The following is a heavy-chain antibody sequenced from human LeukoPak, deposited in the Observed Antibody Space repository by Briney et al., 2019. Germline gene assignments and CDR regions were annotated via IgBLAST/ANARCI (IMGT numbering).Heavy chain of an antibody. CDR2: IYSSGST. Sequence: SETLSLTCTVSGDSISTYYWSWIRQPAGKGLEWIGRIYSSGSTNFNPSLKSRVTILVDMSNNQFSLRLNSVTAADTAVYYCASGPGRSCSGGACPNWFDPWGQGTLVTVSS. J-gene: IGHJ5*02. CDR1: GDSISTYY. CDR3: ASGPGRSCSGGACPNWFDP. V-gene: IGHV4-4*07. D-gene: IGHD2-15*01.